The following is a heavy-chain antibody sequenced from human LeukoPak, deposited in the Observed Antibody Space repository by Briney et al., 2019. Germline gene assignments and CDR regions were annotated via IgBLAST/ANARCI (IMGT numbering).Heavy chain of an antibody. V-gene: IGHV4-30-2*01. D-gene: IGHD3-22*01. J-gene: IGHJ3*02. CDR3: ARGGDDSSGYNDAFDI. Sequence: PSQTLSLTCTVSGGSISSGGYYWSWIRQPPGKGLEWIGYIYHSGSTYYNPSLKSRVTISVDRSKNQFSLKLSSVTAADTAVYYCARGGDDSSGYNDAFDIWGQGTMVTVSS. CDR1: GGSISSGGYY. CDR2: IYHSGST.